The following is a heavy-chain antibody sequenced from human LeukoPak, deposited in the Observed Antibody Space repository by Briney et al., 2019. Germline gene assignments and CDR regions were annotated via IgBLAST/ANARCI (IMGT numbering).Heavy chain of an antibody. CDR3: ARESYDFWSGSWDS. V-gene: IGHV4-61*02. J-gene: IGHJ4*02. CDR2: IYTSGST. CDR1: GGSISSGSYY. Sequence: SQTLSLTCTVSGGSISSGSYYWSWIRQPAGKGLEWIGRIYTSGSTNYNPSLKSRVTISVDTSKNQFSLKLSSVTAADTAVYYCARESYDFWSGSWDSWGQGTPVTVSS. D-gene: IGHD3-3*01.